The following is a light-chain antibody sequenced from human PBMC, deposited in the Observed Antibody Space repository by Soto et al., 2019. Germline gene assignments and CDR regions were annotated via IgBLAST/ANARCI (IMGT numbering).Light chain of an antibody. CDR3: QHYDHVQVT. V-gene: IGKV1-33*01. CDR2: DAS. J-gene: IGKJ5*01. CDR1: QDIDNY. Sequence: IQMTQSPSSLSASVGDRVTITCQASQDIDNYLNWYQQKPGKAPNLLIYDASNLETGVPSRFSGGGSGTDFTFTITSLQPEDIATYYCQHYDHVQVTFGQGTRLENK.